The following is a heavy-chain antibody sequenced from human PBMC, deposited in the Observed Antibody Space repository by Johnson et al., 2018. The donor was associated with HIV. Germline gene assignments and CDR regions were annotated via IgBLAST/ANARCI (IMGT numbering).Heavy chain of an antibody. D-gene: IGHD6-13*01. CDR3: AKDQGYSSSWDAFDI. V-gene: IGHV3-23*04. Sequence: VQLVESGVGLVQSGRSLRLSYTSSGFTFSSYAMSWVRQAPGKGLEWVSGISGSGGSTYYAASARGLFTISRDNSKNTLYLQMNSLRAEDTALYYCAKDQGYSSSWDAFDIWGQGTMVTVSS. CDR2: ISGSGGST. CDR1: GFTFSSYA. J-gene: IGHJ3*02.